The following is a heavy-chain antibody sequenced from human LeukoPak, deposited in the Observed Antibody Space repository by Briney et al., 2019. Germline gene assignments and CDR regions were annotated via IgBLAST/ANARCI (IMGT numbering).Heavy chain of an antibody. D-gene: IGHD3-22*01. CDR1: GFTFSSYW. CDR2: IKQDGSEK. V-gene: IGHV3-7*01. J-gene: IGHJ4*02. CDR3: ARGGGYYYFDY. Sequence: GGSLRLSCAASGFTFSSYWMHWVRQAPGKGLEWVANIKQDGSEKYYVDSVKGRFTISRDNAKNSLYLQMNSLRAEDTAVYYCARGGGYYYFDYWGQGTLVTVSS.